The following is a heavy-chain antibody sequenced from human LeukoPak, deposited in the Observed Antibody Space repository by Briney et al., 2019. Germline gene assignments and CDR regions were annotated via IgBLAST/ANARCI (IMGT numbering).Heavy chain of an antibody. CDR1: GFTFSSYV. Sequence: GGSLRLSCPASGFTFSSYVMHWVRQAPGKGLEWVAVISYDGSNQYYADSVKGRFTISRNNSKKTLYLQINSLRAEDTAVYYCEKMAQGYSSGWYGDDYWGQGTLVTVSS. V-gene: IGHV3-30*18. J-gene: IGHJ4*02. CDR3: EKMAQGYSSGWYGDDY. D-gene: IGHD6-19*01. CDR2: ISYDGSNQ.